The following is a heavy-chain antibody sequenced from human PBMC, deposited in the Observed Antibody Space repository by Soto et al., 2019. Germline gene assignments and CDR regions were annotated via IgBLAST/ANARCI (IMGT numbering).Heavy chain of an antibody. J-gene: IGHJ6*03. Sequence: GESLKISCKGSGYSFTSYWIGWVRQMPGKGLEWMGIIYPGDSDTRYSPSFQGQVTISAATSISTAYLQWSSLKASDTAMYYCARHPKAAAAAAGTGGYYYYYMDVWGKGTTVTVSS. V-gene: IGHV5-51*01. CDR2: IYPGDSDT. CDR3: ARHPKAAAAAAGTGGYYYYYMDV. D-gene: IGHD6-13*01. CDR1: GYSFTSYW.